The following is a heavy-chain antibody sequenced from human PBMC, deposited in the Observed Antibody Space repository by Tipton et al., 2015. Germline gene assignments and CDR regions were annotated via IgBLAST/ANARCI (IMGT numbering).Heavy chain of an antibody. J-gene: IGHJ4*02. Sequence: TLSLTCAVSAYSISSDYYWGWIRQPPGKGLEWIGSISHSGNTYYNPSLKSRVTMSRDTSKNQISLKLTSVTAADTAVYYCACQDYDSLTRDYQTVDYWGQGTLVTVSS. D-gene: IGHD3-9*01. CDR3: ACQDYDSLTRDYQTVDY. V-gene: IGHV4-38-2*01. CDR1: AYSISSDYY. CDR2: ISHSGNT.